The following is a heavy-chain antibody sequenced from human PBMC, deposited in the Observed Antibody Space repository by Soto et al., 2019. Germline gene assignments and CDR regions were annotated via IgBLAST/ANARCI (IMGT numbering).Heavy chain of an antibody. Sequence: PGGSLRLSCAASGFPFSSFWMHGVRQAPGKGLVWVSRINSDGSSTSYADSVKGRFTISRDNAKNTLYLQMNSLRAEDAAIYYCARGGYSSFANWGQGTLVTVSS. D-gene: IGHD5-12*01. CDR1: GFPFSSFW. CDR3: ARGGYSSFAN. V-gene: IGHV3-74*01. CDR2: INSDGSST. J-gene: IGHJ4*02.